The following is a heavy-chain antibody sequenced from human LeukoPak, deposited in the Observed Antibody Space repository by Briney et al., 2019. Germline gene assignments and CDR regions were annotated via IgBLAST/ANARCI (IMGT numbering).Heavy chain of an antibody. Sequence: ASVKVSCKASGGTFSSYAISWVRQAPGQGLEWMGRIIPILGIANYAQKFQGRVTITADKSTSTAYMELSSLRSEDTAVYYCATPPRHYVWGSYAFDIWGQGTTVTVSS. CDR3: ATPPRHYVWGSYAFDI. CDR1: GGTFSSYA. CDR2: IIPILGIA. J-gene: IGHJ3*02. V-gene: IGHV1-69*04. D-gene: IGHD3-16*01.